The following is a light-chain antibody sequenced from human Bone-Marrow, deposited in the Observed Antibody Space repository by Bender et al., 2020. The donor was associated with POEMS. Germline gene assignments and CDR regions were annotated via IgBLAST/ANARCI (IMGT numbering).Light chain of an antibody. CDR2: EVS. Sequence: HSALTQPASVSGSPGQSITISCSGTSSDVGSYNLVSWYQQHPGKAPKLMIYEVSTRPSGVSNRFSGSKSGNTASLTISGLQAEDEADYYCCSYAGSSTPYVFGTGTKVTVL. CDR1: SSDVGSYNL. CDR3: CSYAGSSTPYV. V-gene: IGLV2-23*02. J-gene: IGLJ1*01.